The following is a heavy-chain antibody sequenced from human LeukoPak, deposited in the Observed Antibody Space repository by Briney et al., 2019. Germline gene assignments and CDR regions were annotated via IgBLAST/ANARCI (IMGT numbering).Heavy chain of an antibody. CDR1: GGTFSSYA. CDR3: AVGASGYSSGWYGY. Sequence: SVKVSCKASGGTFSSYAISWVRQAPGQGLEWMGGIIPIFGTANYAQKFQGRVTITADESTSTACMELSSLRSEDTAVYYCAVGASGYSSGWYGYWGQGTLVTVSS. CDR2: IIPIFGTA. V-gene: IGHV1-69*13. J-gene: IGHJ4*02. D-gene: IGHD6-19*01.